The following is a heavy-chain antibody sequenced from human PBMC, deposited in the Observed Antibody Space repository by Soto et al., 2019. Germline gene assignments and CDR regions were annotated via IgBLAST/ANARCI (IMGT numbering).Heavy chain of an antibody. J-gene: IGHJ6*02. Sequence: EVQLVESGGGFIQPGGSLRLSCAASGLPISNAWMNWVRQAPGKGLEWVGRIKTKSEGGPTDYAAAVKGRFTVSRDDSKNTLYLQMNSLKTEDTAVYYCTTGSVEGVWGQGTKVTVSS. CDR2: IKTKSEGGPT. CDR1: GLPISNAW. CDR3: TTGSVEGV. V-gene: IGHV3-15*07. D-gene: IGHD2-15*01.